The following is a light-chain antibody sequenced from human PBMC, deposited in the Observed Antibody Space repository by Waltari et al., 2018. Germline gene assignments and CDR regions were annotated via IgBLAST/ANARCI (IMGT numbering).Light chain of an antibody. CDR3: QSYDSSLSGYVV. Sequence: QSVLTQPPSVSGAPGQRVTISCTGSSSNIGAGYDVHWYQQLPGTAPKLLIYGSSNRPSGVPYRFCGAKSGASASLAITGLQAEDEADYYCQSYDSSLSGYVVFGGGTKLTVL. V-gene: IGLV1-40*01. J-gene: IGLJ2*01. CDR2: GSS. CDR1: SSNIGAGYD.